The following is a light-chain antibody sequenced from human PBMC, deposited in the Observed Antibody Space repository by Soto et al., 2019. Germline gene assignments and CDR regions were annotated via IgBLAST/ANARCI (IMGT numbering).Light chain of an antibody. J-gene: IGKJ5*01. CDR1: QSVSSN. CDR2: DAS. V-gene: IGKV3-15*01. CDR3: QQYHNWPIT. Sequence: EIVMTQSPATLSVSPRESATLSCRASQSVSSNLAWHQQKPGQAPRILMYDASTRATGISARFSGSGSGTEFTLTIISLHSEDFAVYYCQQYHNWPITFGQGTRLEI.